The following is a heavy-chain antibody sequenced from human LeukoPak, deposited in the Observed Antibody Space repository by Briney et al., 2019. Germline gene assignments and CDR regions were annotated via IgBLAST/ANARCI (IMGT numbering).Heavy chain of an antibody. CDR2: ISAYNGNT. V-gene: IGHV1-18*01. J-gene: IGHJ6*02. D-gene: IGHD3-3*01. Sequence: ASVKVSCKASGYTFTSYGISWVRQAPGQGLEWMGWISAYNGNTNYAQKLQGRVTMTTDTSTSTAYMELRSLRSDDTAVYYCARGVYYDFWSGSTKGMDVWGQGTTVTVSS. CDR1: GYTFTSYG. CDR3: ARGVYYDFWSGSTKGMDV.